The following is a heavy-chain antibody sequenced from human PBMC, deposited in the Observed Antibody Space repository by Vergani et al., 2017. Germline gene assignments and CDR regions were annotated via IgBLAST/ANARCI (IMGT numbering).Heavy chain of an antibody. CDR3: ARQVFSQNYYGMDV. CDR2: IVVGSGNT. D-gene: IGHD3-9*01. Sequence: QLVQSGPEVKKPGTSVKVSCKASGFTFTSSAMQWVRQARGQRLEWIGWIVVGSGNTNYAQKFQERVTITRDMSTSTAYMELSSLRSEDTAVYYCARQVFSQNYYGMDVWGQGTTVTVSS. V-gene: IGHV1-58*02. J-gene: IGHJ6*02. CDR1: GFTFTSSA.